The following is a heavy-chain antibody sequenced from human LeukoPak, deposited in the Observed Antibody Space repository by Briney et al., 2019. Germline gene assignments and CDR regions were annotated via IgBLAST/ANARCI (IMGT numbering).Heavy chain of an antibody. D-gene: IGHD6-6*01. Sequence: PSQALSLTCTVSGGSISSGGYYWSWIRQHPGKGLEWIGYIYYSGSTYYNPSLKSRVTISVDTSKNQFSLKLSSVTAADTAVYYCARVEYSSSLGDYWGQGTLVTVSS. CDR3: ARVEYSSSLGDY. V-gene: IGHV4-31*03. CDR2: IYYSGST. CDR1: GGSISSGGYY. J-gene: IGHJ4*02.